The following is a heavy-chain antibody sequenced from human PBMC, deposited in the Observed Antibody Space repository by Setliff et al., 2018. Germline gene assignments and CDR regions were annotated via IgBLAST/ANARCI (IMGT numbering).Heavy chain of an antibody. D-gene: IGHD3-3*01. CDR1: GFSLSTSGVG. CDR2: IYYSGST. CDR3: ARRETYYNFWSGYYAY. V-gene: IGHV4-61*05. J-gene: IGHJ4*02. Sequence: GSGPTLVNPTQTLTLTCTFSGFSLSTSGVGVGWIRQPPGKGLEWIGYIYYSGSTNYNPSLKSRVTISVDTSKNQFSLKLSSVTAADTAVYYCARRETYYNFWSGYYAYWGQGTLVTVSS.